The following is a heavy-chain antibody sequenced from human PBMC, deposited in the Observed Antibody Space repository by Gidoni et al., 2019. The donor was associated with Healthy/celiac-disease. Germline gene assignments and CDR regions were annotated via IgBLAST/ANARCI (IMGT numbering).Heavy chain of an antibody. D-gene: IGHD3-10*01. CDR3: ARDRSGDVVRDYYYYGMDV. CDR2: SSAYNGNT. CDR1: GYTFTSYG. J-gene: IGHJ6*02. Sequence: QVQLVQSGAEVKKPGASVKVSCKASGYTFTSYGISWVRPAPGQGLEWMGWSSAYNGNTNYAQKLQGRVTMTTDTSTSTAYMELRSLRSDATAVYYCARDRSGDVVRDYYYYGMDVWGQGTTVTVSS. V-gene: IGHV1-18*01.